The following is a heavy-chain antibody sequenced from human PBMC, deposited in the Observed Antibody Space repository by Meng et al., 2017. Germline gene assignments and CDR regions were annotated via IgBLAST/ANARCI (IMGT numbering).Heavy chain of an antibody. D-gene: IGHD3-10*01. CDR1: GFTFSSNA. Sequence: GGSLRLSCAASGFTFSSNAMSWVRQAPGKGREWVSAISGSGGSTYYADSVKGRFTISRDNSKNTLYLQMNSLRAEDTAVYYCAKWGGVRGVYMFDYWGQGTLVTVSS. CDR2: ISGSGGST. V-gene: IGHV3-23*01. CDR3: AKWGGVRGVYMFDY. J-gene: IGHJ4*02.